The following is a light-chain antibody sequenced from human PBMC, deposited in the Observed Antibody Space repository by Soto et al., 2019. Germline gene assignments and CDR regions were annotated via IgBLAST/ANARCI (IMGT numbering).Light chain of an antibody. CDR1: TSNIGAPYD. CDR2: GDN. CDR3: CSYAGAYTFGI. J-gene: IGLJ1*01. V-gene: IGLV1-40*01. Sequence: QSVLTQPPSVSGAPGQRVSISCTGSTSNIGAPYDVHWYQHLPATAPKLLIYGDNNRPSRVPDRFSGSKPGTSASLAITRLQVEDGADYYCCSYAGAYTFGILGTGTKVTVL.